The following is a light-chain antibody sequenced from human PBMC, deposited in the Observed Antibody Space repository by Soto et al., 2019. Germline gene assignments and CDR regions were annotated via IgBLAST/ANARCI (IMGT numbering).Light chain of an antibody. Sequence: DIQMTQSPSTLSASVGDRVTITCRASQRISSWLAWYQQKPGKAPKLLIYDASSLESGVPSRFSGGGSGTEFTLTISSLQPDDFATYYCQQYNSYWTFGQGTKVDIK. CDR3: QQYNSYWT. J-gene: IGKJ1*01. V-gene: IGKV1-5*01. CDR1: QRISSW. CDR2: DAS.